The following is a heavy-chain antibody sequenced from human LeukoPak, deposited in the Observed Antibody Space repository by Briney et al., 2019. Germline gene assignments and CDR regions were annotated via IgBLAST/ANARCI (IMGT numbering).Heavy chain of an antibody. CDR2: TYYRSKWYN. V-gene: IGHV6-1*01. J-gene: IGHJ6*02. CDR3: ARGRYGSGSYYYYYGMDV. D-gene: IGHD3-10*01. Sequence: SQTLSLTRAISGDSVSSKSAAWNWIRQSPSRGLEWLGRTYYRSKWYNDYAVSVKSRIIINPDTSKNQFSLQLKSVTPEDTAVYYCARGRYGSGSYYYYYGMDVWGQGTTVTVSS. CDR1: GDSVSSKSAA.